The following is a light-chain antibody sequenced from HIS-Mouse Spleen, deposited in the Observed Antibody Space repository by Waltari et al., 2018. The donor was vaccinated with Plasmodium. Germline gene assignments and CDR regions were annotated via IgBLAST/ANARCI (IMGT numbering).Light chain of an antibody. Sequence: DVVMTQSPLSLPVTLGQPASISCRSRQSLVYSDGNTYLNWFQQRPGQSPRRLIYKVSNRDSGVPDRFSGSGSGTDFTLKISRVEAEDVGVYDCMQGTHWPPRVTFGGGTKVEIK. CDR1: QSLVYSDGNTY. J-gene: IGKJ4*01. V-gene: IGKV2-30*01. CDR3: MQGTHWPPRVT. CDR2: KVS.